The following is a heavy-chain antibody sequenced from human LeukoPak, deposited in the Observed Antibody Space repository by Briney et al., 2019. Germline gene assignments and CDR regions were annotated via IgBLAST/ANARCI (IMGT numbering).Heavy chain of an antibody. D-gene: IGHD2-2*01. CDR1: GFTFSSYT. V-gene: IGHV3-7*05. CDR3: SKGRSGYCSGTRCYAFDF. Sequence: PGGSLRLSCAASGFTFSSYTMNWVRQAPGKGLERVANIKEDGSEKYYADSVKGGFTISTDNSKNTLYLQMNILRAEDTAVYFCSKGRSGYCSGTRCYAFDFWGQGTLVTVSS. CDR2: IKEDGSEK. J-gene: IGHJ4*02.